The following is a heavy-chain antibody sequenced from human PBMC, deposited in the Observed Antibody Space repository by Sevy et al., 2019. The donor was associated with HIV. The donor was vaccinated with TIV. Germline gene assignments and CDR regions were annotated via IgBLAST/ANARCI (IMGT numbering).Heavy chain of an antibody. D-gene: IGHD3-10*01. J-gene: IGHJ4*02. CDR2: ISSRSTYT. V-gene: IGHV3-11*06. CDR1: EFTFSDYY. CDR3: ARVRYDSGSYYKDY. Sequence: GGSPRLSCAASEFTFSDYYMSWIRQAPGKGLEWVSYISSRSTYTNYADSVKGRFTISRDNARNSLYLQMNSLRAEDTAVYYCARVRYDSGSYYKDYWGQGTLVTVSS.